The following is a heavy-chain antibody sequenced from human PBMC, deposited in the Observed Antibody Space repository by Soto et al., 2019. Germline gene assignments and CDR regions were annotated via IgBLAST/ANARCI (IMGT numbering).Heavy chain of an antibody. D-gene: IGHD3-3*01. CDR1: GFTVSSNY. V-gene: IGHV3-53*01. J-gene: IGHJ4*02. Sequence: GGSLRLSCAASGFTVSSNYMSWVRQAPGKGLEWVSVIYSGGSTYYADSVKGRFTISRDNSKNTLYLQMNSLRAEDTAVYYCASQRRDFWSGYSSFYFDYWGQGTLVTVSS. CDR3: ASQRRDFWSGYSSFYFDY. CDR2: IYSGGST.